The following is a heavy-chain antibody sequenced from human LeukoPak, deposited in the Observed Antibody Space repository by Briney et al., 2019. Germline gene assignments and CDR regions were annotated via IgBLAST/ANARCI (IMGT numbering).Heavy chain of an antibody. V-gene: IGHV3-13*01. CDR1: GFTFSSYD. CDR3: ARGREYSTELGNDY. Sequence: PGGSLRLSCAASGFTFSSYDMHWVRQATGKGLEWVSAIGVAANTFYSGSVKGRITISRENAKNSLYLQMNSLRAEDTAVYYCARGREYSTELGNDYWGQGTLVTVSS. CDR2: IGVAANT. D-gene: IGHD6-6*01. J-gene: IGHJ4*02.